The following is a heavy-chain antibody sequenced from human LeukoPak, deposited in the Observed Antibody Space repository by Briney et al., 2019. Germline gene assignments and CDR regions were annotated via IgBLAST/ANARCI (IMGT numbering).Heavy chain of an antibody. D-gene: IGHD3-10*01. CDR3: TRKGPPLWFGESHYFDY. CDR2: IRSKAYGGTT. Sequence: GGSLRLSCTASGFTFGDYAMSWFRQAPGKGLEWVGFIRSKAYGGTTEYAASVKGRFTISRDDSKSIAYLQMNSLKTEDTAVYYCTRKGPPLWFGESHYFDYWGQGTLVTVSS. J-gene: IGHJ4*02. CDR1: GFTFGDYA. V-gene: IGHV3-49*03.